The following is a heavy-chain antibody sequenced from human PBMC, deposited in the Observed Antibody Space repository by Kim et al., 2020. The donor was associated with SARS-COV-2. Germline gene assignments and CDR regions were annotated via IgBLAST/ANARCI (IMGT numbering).Heavy chain of an antibody. CDR1: GFTFSSYW. D-gene: IGHD3-10*01. CDR3: ARVFAYYGSGSYLNY. V-gene: IGHV3-74*01. CDR2: INSDGSST. J-gene: IGHJ4*02. Sequence: GGSLRLSCAASGFTFSSYWMHWVRQAPGKGLVWVSRINSDGSSTSYADSVKGRFTISRDNAKNTLYLQMNSLRAEDTAVYYCARVFAYYGSGSYLNYWGQGTLVTVSS.